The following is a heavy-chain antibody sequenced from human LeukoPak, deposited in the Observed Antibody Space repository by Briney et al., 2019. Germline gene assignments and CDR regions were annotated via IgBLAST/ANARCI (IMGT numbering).Heavy chain of an antibody. J-gene: IGHJ4*02. Sequence: SETLSLTCTVSGGSISSGSYYWSWIRQPAGKGLEWIGRIYTSGSTNYNPSLKSRVTISVDTSKNQFSLKLSSVTAADTAVYYCARDGQAGSLNYWGQGTLVTVSS. CDR1: GGSISSGSYY. CDR3: ARDGQAGSLNY. V-gene: IGHV4-61*02. D-gene: IGHD3-10*01. CDR2: IYTSGST.